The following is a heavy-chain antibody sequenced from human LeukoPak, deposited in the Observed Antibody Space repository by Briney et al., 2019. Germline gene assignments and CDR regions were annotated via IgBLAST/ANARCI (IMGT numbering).Heavy chain of an antibody. V-gene: IGHV3-21*01. J-gene: IGHJ3*02. Sequence: SGGSLRLSCAASGFIFSNYAMNWVRQAPGKGLEWVASITRSSSRTYYADPVKGRCTISRDNAEDTLYLEMNSLRAEDMAVYYCAREPMYGTFDTWGQGTMVTVSS. CDR3: AREPMYGTFDT. CDR2: ITRSSSRT. D-gene: IGHD1-1*01. CDR1: GFIFSNYA.